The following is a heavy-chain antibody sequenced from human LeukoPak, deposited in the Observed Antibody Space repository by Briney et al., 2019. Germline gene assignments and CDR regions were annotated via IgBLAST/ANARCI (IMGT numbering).Heavy chain of an antibody. CDR3: ARGKDSSSPRNHDAFDI. V-gene: IGHV1-46*01. CDR1: GYTFTSYY. J-gene: IGHJ3*02. Sequence: ASVKVSCKASGYTFTSYYMHWVRQAPGQGLEWTGIINPSGGSTSYAQKFQGRITMTRDTSTSTVYMELSSLRSEDTAVYYCARGKDSSSPRNHDAFDIWGQGTMVTVSS. CDR2: INPSGGST. D-gene: IGHD6-13*01.